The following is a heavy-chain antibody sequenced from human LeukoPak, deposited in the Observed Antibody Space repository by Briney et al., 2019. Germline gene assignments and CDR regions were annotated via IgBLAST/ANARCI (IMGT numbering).Heavy chain of an antibody. V-gene: IGHV4-59*01. D-gene: IGHD3-10*01. CDR1: GGSISSYY. Sequence: SETLSLTCTVSGGSISSYYWNWIRQPPGKGLEWIGYIYYSGGTNYNPSLKSRVTISVDTSKNQFSLKLSSVTAADTAVYYCARVRAAFDIWGQGTMVTVSS. J-gene: IGHJ3*02. CDR3: ARVRAAFDI. CDR2: IYYSGGT.